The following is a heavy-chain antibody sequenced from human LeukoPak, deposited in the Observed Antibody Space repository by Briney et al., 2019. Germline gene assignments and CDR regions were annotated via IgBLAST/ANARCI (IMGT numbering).Heavy chain of an antibody. V-gene: IGHV3-21*01. CDR2: ISSSSSYI. Sequence: GGSLRLSCAASGFTFSSYSMNWVRHAPAKGLEWVSSISSSSSYIYYADSVKGRFTISRDNAKNSLYLQMNSLRAEDTAVYYCARDLNFWSGYYTAIYYFDYWGQGTPVTVSS. CDR1: GFTFSSYS. D-gene: IGHD3-3*01. J-gene: IGHJ4*02. CDR3: ARDLNFWSGYYTAIYYFDY.